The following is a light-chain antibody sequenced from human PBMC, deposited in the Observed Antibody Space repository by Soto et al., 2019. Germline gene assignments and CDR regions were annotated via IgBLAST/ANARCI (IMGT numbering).Light chain of an antibody. V-gene: IGKV3-20*01. CDR1: QSVSSSY. Sequence: EMVLTQSPGTLSLSPGERATLSCLASQSVSSSYLAWYQQKPGQAPRLLIYGASSRATGIPDRFSGSGSGTDFTLTIRRLEPEDFAVYYCQQYGSSRTFGQGTKVDI. J-gene: IGKJ1*01. CDR2: GAS. CDR3: QQYGSSRT.